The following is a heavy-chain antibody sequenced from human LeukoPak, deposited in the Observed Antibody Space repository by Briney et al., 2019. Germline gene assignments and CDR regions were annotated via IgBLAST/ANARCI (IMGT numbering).Heavy chain of an antibody. V-gene: IGHV3-23*01. CDR3: AKGLGSGWVFDY. D-gene: IGHD6-19*01. J-gene: IGHJ4*02. CDR2: ISGSGGST. CDR1: GFTFSSYA. Sequence: GSLRLSCAASGFTFSSYAMSWVRQAPGKGLEWVSAISGSGGSTYYADSVKGRFTISRDNSKNTLYLQMNSLRAEDTAVYYCAKGLGSGWVFDYWGQGTLVTVSS.